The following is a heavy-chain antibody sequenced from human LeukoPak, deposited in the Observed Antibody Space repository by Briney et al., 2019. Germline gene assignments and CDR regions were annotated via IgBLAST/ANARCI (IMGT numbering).Heavy chain of an antibody. CDR3: ARERWLQRMGFDY. Sequence: SETLSLTCTVSGGSISSGGYYWSSIRQHPGKGLEWIGYIYYSGSTYYNPSLKSRVTISVDTSKNQFSLKLSSVTAADTAVYYCARERWLQRMGFDYWGQGTLVTVSS. J-gene: IGHJ4*02. CDR2: IYYSGST. D-gene: IGHD5-24*01. CDR1: GGSISSGGYY. V-gene: IGHV4-31*03.